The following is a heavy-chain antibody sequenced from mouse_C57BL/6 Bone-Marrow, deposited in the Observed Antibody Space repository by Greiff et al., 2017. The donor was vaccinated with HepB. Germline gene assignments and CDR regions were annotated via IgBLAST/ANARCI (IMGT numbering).Heavy chain of an antibody. J-gene: IGHJ1*03. CDR3: AIYGNFDWYFDV. D-gene: IGHD2-1*01. Sequence: EVKLMESGPELVKPGASVKISCKASGYTFTDYYMNWVKQSHGKSLEWIGDINPNNGGTSYNQKFKGKATLTVDKSSSTAYMELRSLTSEDSAVYYCAIYGNFDWYFDVWGTGTTVTVSS. CDR2: INPNNGGT. CDR1: GYTFTDYY. V-gene: IGHV1-26*01.